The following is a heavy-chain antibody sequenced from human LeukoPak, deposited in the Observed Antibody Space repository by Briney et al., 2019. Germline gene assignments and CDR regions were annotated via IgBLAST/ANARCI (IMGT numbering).Heavy chain of an antibody. V-gene: IGHV4-34*01. CDR1: GGSFSVYY. CDR2: INHSGST. J-gene: IGHJ4*02. Sequence: SETLSLTCAVYGGSFSVYYWSWIRQPPGKGLECIGEINHSGSTNYNPSLKSRVTISVDTSKNQFSLKLSSVTAADTAVYYCARKRKGLGYCRGGSCYPTYYFDYWGQGTLVTVSS. D-gene: IGHD2-15*01. CDR3: ARKRKGLGYCRGGSCYPTYYFDY.